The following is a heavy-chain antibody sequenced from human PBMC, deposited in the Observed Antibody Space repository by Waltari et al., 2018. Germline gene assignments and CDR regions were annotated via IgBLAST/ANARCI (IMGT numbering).Heavy chain of an antibody. Sequence: QLQLQESGPGLVKPSETLSLTCTVSGGSLSSSSYYWGWIRQPPGKGLEWIGSIYYSGSTYYNPSLKSRVTISVDTSKNQFSLKLSSVTAADTAVYYCARHLPGQDAFDIWGQGTMVTVSS. J-gene: IGHJ3*02. CDR1: GGSLSSSSYY. CDR2: IYYSGST. V-gene: IGHV4-39*01. CDR3: ARHLPGQDAFDI.